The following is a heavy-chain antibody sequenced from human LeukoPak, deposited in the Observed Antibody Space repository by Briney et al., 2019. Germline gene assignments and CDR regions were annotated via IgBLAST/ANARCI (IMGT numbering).Heavy chain of an antibody. CDR2: ISAYNGNT. V-gene: IGHV1-18*01. CDR1: GYTFTSYG. CDR3: ARESRYCSSTSCRYYYYYGMDV. Sequence: ASVKVSCKASGYTFTSYGISWVRQAPGQGLEWMGWISAYNGNTNYAQKLQGRVTMTTDTSTSTAYMELRSLRSDDTAVYYCARESRYCSSTSCRYYYYYGMDVWGQGTTVTVS. J-gene: IGHJ6*02. D-gene: IGHD2-2*01.